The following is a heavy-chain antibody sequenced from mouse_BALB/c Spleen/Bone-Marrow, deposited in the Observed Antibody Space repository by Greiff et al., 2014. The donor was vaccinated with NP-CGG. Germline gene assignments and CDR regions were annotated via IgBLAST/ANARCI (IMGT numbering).Heavy chain of an antibody. CDR1: GYTFTDYY. CDR2: IYPGSGNT. CDR3: ARSRGYAWFAY. D-gene: IGHD2-2*01. Sequence: VQLQQSGAELARPGASVKLSCKASGYTFTDYYINWVKQRTGQGLEWIGEIYPGSGNTYYDEKFKGKATLTADKSSSTAYMQLSSLTSEDSVVYFCARSRGYAWFAYWGQGTLVTVSA. V-gene: IGHV1-77*01. J-gene: IGHJ3*01.